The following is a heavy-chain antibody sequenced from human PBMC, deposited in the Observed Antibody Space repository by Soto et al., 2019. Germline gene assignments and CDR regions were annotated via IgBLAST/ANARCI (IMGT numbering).Heavy chain of an antibody. D-gene: IGHD3-9*01. CDR1: GDSVSSNSAA. CDR3: TKQKVDSRTYNGLDV. Sequence: SQTLSLTCAISGDSVSSNSAAWNWIRQSPSRGLEWLGRAYYRSQWYYDSAVSVKSRITVIPDTSKNQFSLHLSSVTPEDTAINYCTKQKVDSRTYNGLDVWGQGTTATVSS. CDR2: AYYRSQWYY. V-gene: IGHV6-1*01. J-gene: IGHJ6*02.